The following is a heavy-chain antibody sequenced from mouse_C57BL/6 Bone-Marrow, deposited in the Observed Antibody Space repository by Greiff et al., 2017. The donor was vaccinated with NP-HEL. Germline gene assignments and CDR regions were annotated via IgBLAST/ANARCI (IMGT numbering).Heavy chain of an antibody. J-gene: IGHJ3*01. Sequence: VKLQESGPGLVQPSQSLSITCTVSGFSLTSYGVHWVRQSPGKGLEWLGVIWSGGSTDYNAAFISRLSISKDNSKSRVFFKMNSLQADDTAIYYCARNEGSSGYEWFAYWGQGTLVTVSA. CDR1: GFSLTSYG. CDR2: IWSGGST. CDR3: ARNEGSSGYEWFAY. D-gene: IGHD3-2*02. V-gene: IGHV2-2*01.